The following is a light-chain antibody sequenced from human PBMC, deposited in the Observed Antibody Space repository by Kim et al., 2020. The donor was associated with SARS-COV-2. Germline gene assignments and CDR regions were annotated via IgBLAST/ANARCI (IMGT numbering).Light chain of an antibody. Sequence: GQSITISWTGTSSDVGGYNYVSWYQQHPGKAPKLMIYDVSNRPSGVSNHFSGSKSGNTASLTISGLQAEDEADYYCSSYTSSSTLVFGGGTQLTVL. CDR2: DVS. J-gene: IGLJ3*02. V-gene: IGLV2-14*03. CDR1: SSDVGGYNY. CDR3: SSYTSSSTLV.